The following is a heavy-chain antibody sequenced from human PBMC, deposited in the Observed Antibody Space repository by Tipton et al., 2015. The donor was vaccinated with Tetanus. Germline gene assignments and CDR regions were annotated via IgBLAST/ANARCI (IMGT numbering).Heavy chain of an antibody. J-gene: IGHJ3*02. CDR1: GGSINPYY. Sequence: LRLSCTVSGGSINPYYWSWIRQPPEKGLEWIGNLHYTGSTKYNPSLKSRVTMSVDTSKNHFSLNLRSVTAADTAVYFCARDPGDFASGGTFDIWGQGTMVAVSS. D-gene: IGHD4-23*01. CDR2: LHYTGST. CDR3: ARDPGDFASGGTFDI. V-gene: IGHV4-59*01.